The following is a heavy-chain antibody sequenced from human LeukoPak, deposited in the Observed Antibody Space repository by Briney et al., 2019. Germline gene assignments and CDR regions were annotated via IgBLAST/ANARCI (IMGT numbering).Heavy chain of an antibody. Sequence: SETLSLTCAVYGGSFSGYYWSWIRQPPGKGLEWIGEINHSGSTNCNPSLKSRVTISVDTSKNQFSLKLSSVTAADTAVYYCARRVKLRTGYTGFDYWGQGTLVTVSS. V-gene: IGHV4-34*01. CDR3: ARRVKLRTGYTGFDY. D-gene: IGHD3/OR15-3a*01. CDR1: GGSFSGYY. J-gene: IGHJ4*02. CDR2: INHSGST.